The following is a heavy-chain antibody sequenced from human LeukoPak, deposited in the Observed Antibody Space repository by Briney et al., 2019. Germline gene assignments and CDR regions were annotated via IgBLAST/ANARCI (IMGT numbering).Heavy chain of an antibody. CDR2: ISGVGDST. Sequence: GGSLRLSCTASGFPFSSYSMVWVRQAAGKGLEWVAIISGVGDSTYADSAQGRFTVSRDNSKNTVYLQLNSLRGEDTAVYYCAQEEAAVAHFENWGQGTLVTVSS. D-gene: IGHD2-15*01. CDR1: GFPFSSYS. J-gene: IGHJ4*02. V-gene: IGHV3-23*01. CDR3: AQEEAAVAHFEN.